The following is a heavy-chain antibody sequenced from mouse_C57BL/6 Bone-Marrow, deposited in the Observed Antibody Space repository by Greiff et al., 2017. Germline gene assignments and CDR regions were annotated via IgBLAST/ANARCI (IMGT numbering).Heavy chain of an antibody. Sequence: VQLQQSGAELAKPGASVKLSCKASGYTFTSYWMHWVKQRPGQGLEWIGYINPSSGYTKYNQKFKDKATLTADKPSSTAYMQLSSLTYEDSAVYYCARGGCPWFAYWGQGTLVTVSA. D-gene: IGHD3-3*01. CDR1: GYTFTSYW. J-gene: IGHJ3*01. CDR2: INPSSGYT. CDR3: ARGGCPWFAY. V-gene: IGHV1-7*01.